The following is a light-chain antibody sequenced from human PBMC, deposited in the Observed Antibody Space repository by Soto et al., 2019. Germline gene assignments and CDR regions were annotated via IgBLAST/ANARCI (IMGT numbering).Light chain of an antibody. CDR2: EVN. J-gene: IGLJ2*01. V-gene: IGLV2-14*01. CDR1: KFDIGRYDY. Sequence: QSALTQPASVSGSPGQTITISCAGTKFDIGRYDYVSWYRQHPGEAPKLIIFEVNNRPSGVSNRFSGSKSGNTAYLTIFGLQVEDEALYFCSSYTSASAIGIFGGGTKLAVL. CDR3: SSYTSASAIGI.